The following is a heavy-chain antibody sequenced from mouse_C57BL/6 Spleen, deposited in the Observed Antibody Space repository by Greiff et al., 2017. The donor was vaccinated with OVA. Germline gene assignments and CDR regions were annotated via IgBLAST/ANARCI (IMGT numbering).Heavy chain of an antibody. CDR2: IRNKANNHAT. V-gene: IGHV6-6*01. D-gene: IGHD2-3*01. J-gene: IGHJ4*01. CDR1: GFTFSDAW. Sequence: EVHLVESGGGLVQPGGSMKLSCAASGFTFSDAWMDWVRQSPEKGLEWVAEIRNKANNHATYYAESVKGRFTISRDDSKSSVYLQMNSLRAEDTGIYYCTPPYGWLDDGYAMDYWGQGTSVTVSS. CDR3: TPPYGWLDDGYAMDY.